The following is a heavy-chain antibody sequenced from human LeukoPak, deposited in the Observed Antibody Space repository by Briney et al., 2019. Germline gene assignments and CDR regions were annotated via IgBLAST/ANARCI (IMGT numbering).Heavy chain of an antibody. D-gene: IGHD2-15*01. CDR3: ARDGYCSGGSCYVGAFDI. V-gene: IGHV4-30-2*01. Sequence: NASQTLSLTCAVSGGSISSGGYSWSWIRQPPGKGLEWIGYIYHSGSTYYNPSLKSRVTISVDRSKNQFSLKLSSVTAADTAVYYCARDGYCSGGSCYVGAFDIWGQGTMVTVSS. CDR1: GGSISSGGYS. J-gene: IGHJ3*02. CDR2: IYHSGST.